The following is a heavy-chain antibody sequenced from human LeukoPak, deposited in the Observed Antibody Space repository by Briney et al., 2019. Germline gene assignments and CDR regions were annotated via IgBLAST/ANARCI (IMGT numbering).Heavy chain of an antibody. J-gene: IGHJ4*02. CDR1: GFTFSSYA. V-gene: IGHV3-23*01. CDR2: ISGSGGST. Sequence: GGSLRLSCAASGFTFSSYAMSWVRQAPGKGLEWVSAISGSGGSTYYADSVKGRFTISRDNSKNTLYLQMSSLRAEDTAVYYCAKTKNYYDSSGYPSSSDYWGQGTLVTVSS. D-gene: IGHD3-22*01. CDR3: AKTKNYYDSSGYPSSSDY.